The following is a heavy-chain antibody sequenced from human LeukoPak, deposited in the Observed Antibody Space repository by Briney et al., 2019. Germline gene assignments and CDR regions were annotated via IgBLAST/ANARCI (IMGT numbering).Heavy chain of an antibody. Sequence: PSETLSLTCTVSGASISSSSYYWGWIRQPPGKGLEWLGSIFYSGNTYYNPSLKSRVTISVDTSKNQFSLKLSSVTAADTAMYYCARVKYSYGYPPDYYYYMDVWGKGTTVTVSS. V-gene: IGHV4-39*07. CDR2: IFYSGNT. J-gene: IGHJ6*03. CDR1: GASISSSSYY. D-gene: IGHD5-18*01. CDR3: ARVKYSYGYPPDYYYYMDV.